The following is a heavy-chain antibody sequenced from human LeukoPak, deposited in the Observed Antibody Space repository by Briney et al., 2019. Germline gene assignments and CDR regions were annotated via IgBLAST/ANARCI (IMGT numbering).Heavy chain of an antibody. J-gene: IGHJ4*02. CDR2: ISYDGSNK. D-gene: IGHD3-3*01. CDR3: AKDGAATYYDFWSGYYTAGYYFDY. CDR1: GFTFSSYG. V-gene: IGHV3-30*18. Sequence: GGSLRLSCAASGFTFSSYGMHWVRQAPGKGLEWVAVISYDGSNKYYADSAKGRFTISRDNSKNTLYLQMNSLRAEDTAVYYCAKDGAATYYDFWSGYYTAGYYFDYWGQGTLVTVSS.